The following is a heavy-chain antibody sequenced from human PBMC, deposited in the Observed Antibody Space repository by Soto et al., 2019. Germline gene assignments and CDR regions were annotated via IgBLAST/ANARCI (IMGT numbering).Heavy chain of an antibody. Sequence: ASVKVSFKASGYTFTSYYMHWVRQAPGQGLEWMGIINPSGGSTSYAQKFQGRVTMTRDTSTSTVYMELSSLRSEDTAVYYCARDEYSSSPSSNWFDPWGQGTLVTVSS. CDR2: INPSGGST. J-gene: IGHJ5*02. V-gene: IGHV1-46*01. CDR1: GYTFTSYY. D-gene: IGHD6-6*01. CDR3: ARDEYSSSPSSNWFDP.